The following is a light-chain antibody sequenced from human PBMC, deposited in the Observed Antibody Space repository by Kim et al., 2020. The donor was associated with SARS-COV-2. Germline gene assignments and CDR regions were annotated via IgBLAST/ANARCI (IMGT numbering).Light chain of an antibody. CDR3: KQYNSWT. CDR1: QSISSW. Sequence: DIQMTQSPSTLSASVGDRVTITCRASQSISSWLAWYQQKPGKAPKLLIYKASSLESGVPSRFSGSGSGTEFTLTISSLQPDDFATYYCKQYNSWTFGQGAKVDSK. V-gene: IGKV1-5*03. CDR2: KAS. J-gene: IGKJ1*01.